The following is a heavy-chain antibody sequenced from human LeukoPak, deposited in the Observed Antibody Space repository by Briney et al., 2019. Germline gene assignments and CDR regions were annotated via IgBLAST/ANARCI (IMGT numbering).Heavy chain of an antibody. Sequence: PSETLSLTCTVSGGSISSYYCSWIRQPPGKGLEWIGYIYYSGSTNYNPSLKSRVTISVDTSKNQFSLKLSSVTAADTAVYYCAREPWGGSNWAQGTLVTVSS. CDR2: IYYSGST. D-gene: IGHD3-16*01. V-gene: IGHV4-59*12. J-gene: IGHJ4*02. CDR1: GGSISSYY. CDR3: AREPWGGSN.